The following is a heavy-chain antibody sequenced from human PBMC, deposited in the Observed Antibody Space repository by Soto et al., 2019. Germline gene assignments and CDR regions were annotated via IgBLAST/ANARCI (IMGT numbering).Heavy chain of an antibody. CDR3: AREYGDQEYGMDV. J-gene: IGHJ6*02. D-gene: IGHD4-17*01. CDR1: GFSLSNARMG. V-gene: IGHV2-26*01. Sequence: QVTLKESGPVLVKPTETLTLTCTVSGFSLSNARMGVSWIRQPPGKALEWLAHIFSNDEKSYSTSLKSRLTISKETSKHQVGLTMTNMDPVDTATYYCAREYGDQEYGMDVWGQGTTVTVSS. CDR2: IFSNDEK.